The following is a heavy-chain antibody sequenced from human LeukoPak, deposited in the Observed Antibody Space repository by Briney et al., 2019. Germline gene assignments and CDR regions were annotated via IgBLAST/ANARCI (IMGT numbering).Heavy chain of an antibody. D-gene: IGHD6-19*01. J-gene: IGHJ4*02. Sequence: ASVKVSCKASGYTFTGYYMHWVRQAPGQGLEWMGRIIPILGIANYAQKFQGRVTITADKSTSTAYMELSSLRSEDTAVYYCASEGYSSGWSPYYFDYWGQGTLVTVSS. V-gene: IGHV1-69*04. CDR2: IIPILGIA. CDR1: GYTFTGYY. CDR3: ASEGYSSGWSPYYFDY.